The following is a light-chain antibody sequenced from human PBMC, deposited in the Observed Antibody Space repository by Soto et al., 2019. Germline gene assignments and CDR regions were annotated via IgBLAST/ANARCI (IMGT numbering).Light chain of an antibody. Sequence: EIVLTQSPGTLSLSPGEIATLSCRASQSISSSYLAWYQQKPGQAPRLLVYGASSRATGIPDRFSGSWSGTDFTLTISRLEPEDFAVYYCQQYVSSRFTFGPGTKVDIK. CDR3: QQYVSSRFT. J-gene: IGKJ3*01. V-gene: IGKV3-20*01. CDR2: GAS. CDR1: QSISSSY.